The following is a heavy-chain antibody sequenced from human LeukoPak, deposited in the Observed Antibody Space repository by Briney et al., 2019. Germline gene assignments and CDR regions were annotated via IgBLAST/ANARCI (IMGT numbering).Heavy chain of an antibody. D-gene: IGHD3-22*01. J-gene: IGHJ4*02. CDR1: GFTVSSNY. Sequence: PGGSLRLSCAASGFTVSSNYMSWVRQAPGKGLVWVSRISSDGSSTSYADSVKGRFTITRDNAKNTLYLQMNSLRAEDTAVYYCGSQYYYDSSVDYRGQGTLVTVSS. V-gene: IGHV3-74*01. CDR3: GSQYYYDSSVDY. CDR2: ISSDGSST.